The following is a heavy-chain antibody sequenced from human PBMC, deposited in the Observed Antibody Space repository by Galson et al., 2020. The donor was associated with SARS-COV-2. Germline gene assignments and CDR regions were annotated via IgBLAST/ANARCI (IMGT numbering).Heavy chain of an antibody. Sequence: GSLILSCAASGFTFSSYEMNLVRQAPGKGLEWVSYSSSSVSTIYYADSVKGRFTIPRDNAKNSLYLQMNSLRAEDTAVYYCERGFSRSGYYYYGMDVWGKGTTVNVYS. CDR1: GFTFSSYE. J-gene: IGHJ6*04. V-gene: IGHV3-48*03. D-gene: IGHD6-13*01. CDR2: SSSSVSTI. CDR3: ERGFSRSGYYYYGMDV.